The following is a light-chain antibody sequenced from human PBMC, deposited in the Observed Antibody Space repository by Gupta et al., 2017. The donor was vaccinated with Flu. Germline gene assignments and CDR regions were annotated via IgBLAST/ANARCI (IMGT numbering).Light chain of an antibody. CDR1: QSVRSN. V-gene: IGKV3-15*01. CDR3: QQYNNWHFVN. J-gene: IGKJ4*01. CDR2: GSS. Sequence: EIVMTQSPATLSVSTGERATISCGASQSVRSNVAWYQQKPGQAPRLLIYGSSTRATDVPARFSGSGSGTEFTLTISSLQSEDFAVYYCQQYNNWHFVNFGGGTKVEIK.